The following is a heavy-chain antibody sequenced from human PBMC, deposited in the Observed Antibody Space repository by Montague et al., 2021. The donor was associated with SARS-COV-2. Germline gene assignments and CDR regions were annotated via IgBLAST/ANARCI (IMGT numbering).Heavy chain of an antibody. V-gene: IGHV4-39*01. D-gene: IGHD2-21*01. J-gene: IGHJ4*02. CDR3: ARHPTAYADFFDH. CDR1: DDSIRRTTYY. CDR2: VNYGGDR. Sequence: SETLSLTCAVSDDSIRRTTYYWGWIRQPPGKGLEWIGSVNYGGDRYYNPSLQGRVTMYVAEPKKQFALKLNSVTAADTAIYYCARHPTAYADFFDHWGQGILVTVSS.